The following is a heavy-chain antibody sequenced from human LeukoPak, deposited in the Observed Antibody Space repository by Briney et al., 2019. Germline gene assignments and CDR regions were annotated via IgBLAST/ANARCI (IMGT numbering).Heavy chain of an antibody. V-gene: IGHV4-4*07. CDR1: GGSISSYY. Sequence: SETLSLTCTVSGGSISSYYWSCIRQPAGKGLEWIGRIYTSGSTNYNPSLKSRVTMSVDTSKNQFSLKLSSVTAADTDVYYCARLRSSGYQFYFDYWGQGTLVTVSS. CDR2: IYTSGST. J-gene: IGHJ4*02. CDR3: ARLRSSGYQFYFDY. D-gene: IGHD3-22*01.